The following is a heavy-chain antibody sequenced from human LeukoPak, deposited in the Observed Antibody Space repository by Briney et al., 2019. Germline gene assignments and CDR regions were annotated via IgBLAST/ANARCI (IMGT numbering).Heavy chain of an antibody. V-gene: IGHV4-39*01. CDR2: IYYSGST. J-gene: IGHJ4*02. CDR1: VGSISSSSYY. CDR3: ARRGEIWFGELSRTYYFDY. D-gene: IGHD3-10*01. Sequence: SETLSLTCTVSVGSISSSSYYWGWIRQPPGKGLEWIGSIYYSGSTYYNPSLKSRVTISVDTSKNQFSLKLSSVTAADTAVYYCARRGEIWFGELSRTYYFDYWGQGTLVTVSS.